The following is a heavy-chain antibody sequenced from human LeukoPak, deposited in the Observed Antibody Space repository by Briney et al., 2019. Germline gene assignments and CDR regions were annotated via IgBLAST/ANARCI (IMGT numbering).Heavy chain of an antibody. CDR3: ARIGFRSGLRFDP. CDR1: GYTFTGYY. V-gene: IGHV1-2*02. J-gene: IGHJ5*02. Sequence: ASVKVSRKASGYTFTGYYLHWVRQAPGLGFEWMGWINPNSGGTNYAQKFQGRVTMTRDTSISTAYMELSRLRSDDTAVYYCARIGFRSGLRFDPWGQGTLVTVSS. CDR2: INPNSGGT. D-gene: IGHD3-3*01.